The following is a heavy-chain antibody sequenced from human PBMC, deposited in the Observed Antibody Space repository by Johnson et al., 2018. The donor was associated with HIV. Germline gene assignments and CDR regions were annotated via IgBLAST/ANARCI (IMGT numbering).Heavy chain of an antibody. J-gene: IGHJ3*02. V-gene: IGHV3-30*02. D-gene: IGHD6-6*01. CDR1: GFTFSSYG. Sequence: QKKLVESGGGVVQPGGSLRLSCAASGFTFSSYGMHWVCQAPGKGLEWVALIRYDGSKKYYADSVKGRFTISRDNSKNTLYLQMNSLRAEDTAVYYCANSYSSSSGNKDYAFDIWGQGTMVTVSS. CDR3: ANSYSSSSGNKDYAFDI. CDR2: IRYDGSKK.